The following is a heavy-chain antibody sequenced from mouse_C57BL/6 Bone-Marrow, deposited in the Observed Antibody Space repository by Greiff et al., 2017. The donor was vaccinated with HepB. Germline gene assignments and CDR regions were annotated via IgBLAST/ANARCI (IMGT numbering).Heavy chain of an antibody. Sequence: QVQLQQPGTELVKPGASVKLSCKASGYTFTSYWIHWVKQRPGQGLEWIGNINPRNGGTDYSEKFKSKATLTVDKSSSTAYMQLSSLSSEESAAYYCARVWLPYAMDYWGQGTSVTVSA. CDR1: GYTFTSYW. CDR2: INPRNGGT. D-gene: IGHD2-2*01. J-gene: IGHJ4*01. CDR3: ARVWLPYAMDY. V-gene: IGHV1-53*01.